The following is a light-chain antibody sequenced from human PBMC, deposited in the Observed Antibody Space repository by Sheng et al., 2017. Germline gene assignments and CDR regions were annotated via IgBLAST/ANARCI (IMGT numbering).Light chain of an antibody. CDR2: DAS. Sequence: EIVLTQSPGTLSLSPGERATLYCKASQSVSGSYLAWYQQKAGQAPRLLIYDASTRATGIPDRFSGSGSGTDFTLTISRLEPEDFAVYYCQQYVSSPLTFGGGTKVEIK. V-gene: IGKV3-20*01. J-gene: IGKJ4*01. CDR1: QSVSGSY. CDR3: QQYVSSPLT.